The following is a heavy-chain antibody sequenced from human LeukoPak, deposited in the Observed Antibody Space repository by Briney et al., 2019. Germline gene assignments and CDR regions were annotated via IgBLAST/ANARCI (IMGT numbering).Heavy chain of an antibody. CDR1: GFTFSSYA. J-gene: IGHJ4*02. CDR2: ISSSSTI. D-gene: IGHD2-2*01. Sequence: GGSLRLSCAASGFTFSSYAMSWVRQAPGKGLEWVSYISSSSTIYYADSVKGRFTISRDKAKNSLYLQMNSLRAEDTAVYYCAREYCSSTSCLYDYWGQGTLVTVSS. V-gene: IGHV3-48*01. CDR3: AREYCSSTSCLYDY.